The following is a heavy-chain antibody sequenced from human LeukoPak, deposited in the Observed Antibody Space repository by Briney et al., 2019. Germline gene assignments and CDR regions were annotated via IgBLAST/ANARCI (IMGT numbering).Heavy chain of an antibody. CDR3: ARDSQGATVTQPLHYFNY. V-gene: IGHV4-39*07. Sequence: PSETLSLTCTVSGGSISSSSYYWGWIRQPPGKGLEWIGSIYYSGSTFYNPSLQSRVTISVDTSRNQFSLRLSSVTAADTAVYYCARDSQGATVTQPLHYFNYWGQGTLVTVSS. CDR2: IYYSGST. D-gene: IGHD4-17*01. CDR1: GGSISSSSYY. J-gene: IGHJ4*02.